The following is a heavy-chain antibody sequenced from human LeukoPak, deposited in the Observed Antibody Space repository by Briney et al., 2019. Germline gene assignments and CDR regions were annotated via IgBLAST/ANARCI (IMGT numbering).Heavy chain of an antibody. J-gene: IGHJ5*02. Sequence: PGGSLRLSCAASGFIFSNYGMHWVRQTPAKGLEWVAFIRNDGSMKYYADSVKGRSTISRDNSKNTLYLQMNNLRTEDMAVYYCAKSDIIVVSDAKGNWFDPWGQGSLVTVSS. V-gene: IGHV3-30*02. D-gene: IGHD2-2*01. CDR2: IRNDGSMK. CDR3: AKSDIIVVSDAKGNWFDP. CDR1: GFIFSNYG.